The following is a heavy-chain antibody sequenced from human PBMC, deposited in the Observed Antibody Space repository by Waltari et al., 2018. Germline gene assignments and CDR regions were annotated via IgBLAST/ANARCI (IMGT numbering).Heavy chain of an antibody. D-gene: IGHD1-26*01. J-gene: IGHJ4*02. V-gene: IGHV4-4*02. CDR2: IHGSGKT. Sequence: QLQLQQSGPGLLKPSESLSLPCAVSGDSVSTSYWWGWVRQSPGKGLEWIGQIHGSGKTNYNPSLESRVTVSMDTSNNQFSLKLTSPTAADTAVYYCARDRGRGLYLDSWGQGTLVTVSP. CDR1: GDSVSTSYW. CDR3: ARDRGRGLYLDS.